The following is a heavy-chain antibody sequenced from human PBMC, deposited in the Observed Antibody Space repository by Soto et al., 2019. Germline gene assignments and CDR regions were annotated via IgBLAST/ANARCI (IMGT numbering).Heavy chain of an antibody. D-gene: IGHD6-13*01. V-gene: IGHV1-3*01. CDR1: GYTFTSYA. J-gene: IGHJ4*02. Sequence: GASVKVSCKASGYTFTSYAMHWVRQAPGQRLEWMGWINAGNGNTKYSQKFQGRVTITRDTSASTAYMELSSLRSEDTAVYYCARGLFSSESVFDYWGQGILVTAPQ. CDR3: ARGLFSSESVFDY. CDR2: INAGNGNT.